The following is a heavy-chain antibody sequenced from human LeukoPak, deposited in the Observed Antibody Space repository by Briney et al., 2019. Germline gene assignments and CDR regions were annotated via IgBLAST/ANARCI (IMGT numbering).Heavy chain of an antibody. CDR1: GFTFSSYW. Sequence: PGGSLRLSCAASGFTFSSYWMTWVRQAPGKGLEWVSGISASGGSTYHGDSVKGRFTISRDNSKNTVYLQMNSLRAEDMAIYYCAKALGATRYFFDYWGQGTLVTVSS. J-gene: IGHJ4*02. CDR2: ISASGGST. D-gene: IGHD1-26*01. V-gene: IGHV3-23*01. CDR3: AKALGATRYFFDY.